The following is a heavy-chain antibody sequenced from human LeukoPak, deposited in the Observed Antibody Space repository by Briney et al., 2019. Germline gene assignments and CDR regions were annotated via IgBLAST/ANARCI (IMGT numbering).Heavy chain of an antibody. CDR3: ARDRDAFDI. V-gene: IGHV4-4*07. CDR1: GGSISSYY. Sequence: MSSETLSLTCTVSGGSISSYYWSWIRQPAGKGLEWIGRIYTSGSTNYNPSLKSRVTMSVDTSKNQFSLQLTSVTAADSAVYYCARDRDAFDIWGQGTMVTVSS. CDR2: IYTSGST. J-gene: IGHJ3*02. D-gene: IGHD3-10*01.